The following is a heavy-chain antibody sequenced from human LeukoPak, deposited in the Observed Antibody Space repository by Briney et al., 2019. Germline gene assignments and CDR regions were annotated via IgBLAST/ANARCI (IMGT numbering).Heavy chain of an antibody. D-gene: IGHD3-3*01. CDR1: GFTFSSYG. Sequence: GGSLRLSCAASGFTFSSYGMHWVRQAPGKGLEWVAFTRYDGSNKFYADSVKGRFSISRDNSKNTLYLQMNSLRGEDTAVYYCARGRTIFGVVIISYYFDYWGQGTLVTVSS. J-gene: IGHJ4*02. V-gene: IGHV3-30*02. CDR3: ARGRTIFGVVIISYYFDY. CDR2: TRYDGSNK.